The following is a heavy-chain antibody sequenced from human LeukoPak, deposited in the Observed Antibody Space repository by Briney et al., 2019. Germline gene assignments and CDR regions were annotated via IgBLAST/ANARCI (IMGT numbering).Heavy chain of an antibody. CDR2: ISSSSSYT. Sequence: KPGGSLRLSCAASGFTFSDYYMSWIRQAPGKGLEWVSYISSSSSYTNYADSVKGRFTISRDNAKKSLYLQMNSLRAEDTAVYYFARDAVSLAAAGTSDYWGQGSLVTVSS. CDR3: ARDAVSLAAAGTSDY. J-gene: IGHJ4*02. V-gene: IGHV3-11*05. CDR1: GFTFSDYY. D-gene: IGHD6-13*01.